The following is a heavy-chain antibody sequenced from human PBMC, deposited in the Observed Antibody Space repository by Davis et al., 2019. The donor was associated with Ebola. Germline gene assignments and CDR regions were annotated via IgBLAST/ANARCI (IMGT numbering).Heavy chain of an antibody. D-gene: IGHD1-26*01. CDR2: IKQDGSEK. Sequence: GESLKISCAASGFTFSSYWMSWVRQAPGKGLEWVANIKQDGSEKYYVDSVKGRFTISRDNAKNSLYLQMNSLRAEDTAVYYCARDVGIVGTTDLFDYWGQGTLVTVSS. V-gene: IGHV3-7*01. J-gene: IGHJ4*02. CDR1: GFTFSSYW. CDR3: ARDVGIVGTTDLFDY.